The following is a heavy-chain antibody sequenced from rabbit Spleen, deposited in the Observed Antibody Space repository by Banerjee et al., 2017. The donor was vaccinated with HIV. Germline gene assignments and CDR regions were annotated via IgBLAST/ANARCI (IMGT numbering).Heavy chain of an antibody. CDR2: IDVGTGKP. J-gene: IGHJ4*01. V-gene: IGHV1S45*01. CDR1: GLDLTSSYW. CDR3: ARDLVGVIGWNFYL. Sequence: QEKLEESGGDLVKPGASLRLTCKASGLDLTSSYWICWVRQAPGKGLEWIACIDVGTGKPVYATWAKGRFTISRTSSTTVTLRMTSLTAADRATYFCARDLVGVIGWNFYLWGPGTLVTVS. D-gene: IGHD1-1*01.